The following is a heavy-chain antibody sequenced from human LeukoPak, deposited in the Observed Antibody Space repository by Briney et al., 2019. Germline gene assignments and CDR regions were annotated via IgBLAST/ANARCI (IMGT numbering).Heavy chain of an antibody. CDR3: AKSSHGDYTNWYFDL. J-gene: IGHJ2*01. Sequence: PGGSLRLSCAASGFTFDDYAMHWVRQAPGKGLEWVSGISWNSGSIGYADSVEGRFTISRDNAKNSLYLQMNSLRAEDTALYYCAKSSHGDYTNWYFDLWGRGTLVTVSS. CDR2: ISWNSGSI. V-gene: IGHV3-9*01. D-gene: IGHD4-17*01. CDR1: GFTFDDYA.